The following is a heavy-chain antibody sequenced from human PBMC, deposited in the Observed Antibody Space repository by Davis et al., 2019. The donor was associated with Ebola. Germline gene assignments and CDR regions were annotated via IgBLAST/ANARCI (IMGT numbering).Heavy chain of an antibody. CDR1: GFTFSSYG. D-gene: IGHD2-8*02. Sequence: GESLKISCAASGFTFSSYGMHWVRQASGKGLEWVGRIRSKANSYATAHAASVKGRFTISRDDSKNTAYLQMNSLKTEDTAVYYCARDFTACTGGVCPGGMDVWGQGTTVTVSS. CDR2: IRSKANSYAT. J-gene: IGHJ6*02. CDR3: ARDFTACTGGVCPGGMDV. V-gene: IGHV3-73*01.